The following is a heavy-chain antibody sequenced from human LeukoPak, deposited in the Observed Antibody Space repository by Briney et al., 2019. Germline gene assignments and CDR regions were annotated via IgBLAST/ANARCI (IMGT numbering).Heavy chain of an antibody. J-gene: IGHJ4*02. CDR3: AKAVLAPGIAPIFVF. CDR1: GFTFTNSA. Sequence: GGSLRHSCAVSGFTFTNSAVSCGRQAPGKGLEWVSVISASGGSTSYADSMRGRFTISRDNSKNTLYLQMNSLRAEDTALYYCAKAVLAPGIAPIFVFRGPGTLVTVSS. V-gene: IGHV3-23*01. CDR2: ISASGGST. D-gene: IGHD3-3*02.